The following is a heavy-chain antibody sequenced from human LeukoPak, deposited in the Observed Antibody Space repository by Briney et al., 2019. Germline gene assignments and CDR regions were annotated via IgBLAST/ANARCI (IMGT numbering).Heavy chain of an antibody. CDR3: ARDHSSGWYSYYFDY. CDR2: ISYDGSNK. D-gene: IGHD6-19*01. V-gene: IGHV3-30-3*01. CDR1: GFTFSSYA. J-gene: IGHJ4*02. Sequence: GRSLRLSCAASGFTFSSYAMHWVRQAPGKGLEWVAVISYDGSNKYYADSVKGRFTISRDNSKNTLYLQMNSLRAEDTAVYYCARDHSSGWYSYYFDYWGQGTLVTVSS.